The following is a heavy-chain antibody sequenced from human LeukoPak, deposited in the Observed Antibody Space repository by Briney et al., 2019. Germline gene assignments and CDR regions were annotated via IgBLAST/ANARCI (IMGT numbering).Heavy chain of an antibody. V-gene: IGHV1-46*01. CDR3: ARSYYDT. Sequence: ASVKVSCKAFGYTFTRYYMHWVRQAPGQGPEWMGVISPSGGSTTYAQKFQGRVTLTRDMSTSTAYMELRSLRSDDTAVYYCARSYYDTWGQGTLVTVSS. D-gene: IGHD3-22*01. CDR2: ISPSGGST. CDR1: GYTFTRYY. J-gene: IGHJ4*02.